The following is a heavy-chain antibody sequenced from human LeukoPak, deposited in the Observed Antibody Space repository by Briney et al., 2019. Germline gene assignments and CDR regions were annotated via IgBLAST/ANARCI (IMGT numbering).Heavy chain of an antibody. CDR3: ARLKRGSSWYFSWFDP. J-gene: IGHJ5*02. CDR2: IYYSGST. V-gene: IGHV4-39*01. D-gene: IGHD6-13*01. Sequence: WVRQAPGKGLEWIGSIYYSGSTYYNPSLKSRVTISVDTSKNQFSLKLSSVTAAHTAVHYCARLKRGSSWYFSWFDPWGQGTLVTVSS.